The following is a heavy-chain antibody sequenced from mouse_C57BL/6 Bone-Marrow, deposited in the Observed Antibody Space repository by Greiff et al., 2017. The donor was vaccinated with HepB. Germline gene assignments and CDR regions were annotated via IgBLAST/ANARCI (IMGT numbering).Heavy chain of an antibody. V-gene: IGHV5-12*01. CDR1: GFTFSDYY. CDR2: ISNGGGST. D-gene: IGHD1-1*01. CDR3: ARPLYYGSSSAWFAY. J-gene: IGHJ3*01. Sequence: DVQLVESGGGLVQPGGSLKLSCAASGFTFSDYYMYWVRQTPEKRLEWVAYISNGGGSTYYPDTVKGRFTISRDNAKNTLYLQISRLKSEDTAMYYCARPLYYGSSSAWFAYWGQGTLVTVAA.